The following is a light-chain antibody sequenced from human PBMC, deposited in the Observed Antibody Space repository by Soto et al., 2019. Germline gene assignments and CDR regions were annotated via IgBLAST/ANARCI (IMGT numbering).Light chain of an antibody. CDR3: QQYGSSTGP. J-gene: IGKJ1*01. V-gene: IGKV3-20*01. CDR2: GAS. Sequence: EIVLTQSPGTLSLSPGERATLSCRASQSVSSSYLAWYQQKPGQAPRLLIYGASSRATGIPDRLSGSGSGTDFTLTISRLEPEDFAVYYCQQYGSSTGPFGQGTKVDIX. CDR1: QSVSSSY.